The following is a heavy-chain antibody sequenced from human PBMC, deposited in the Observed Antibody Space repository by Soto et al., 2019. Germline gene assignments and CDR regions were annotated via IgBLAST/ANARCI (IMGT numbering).Heavy chain of an antibody. Sequence: VRSLRLSCAASGFNFSNHWIHWVLQRPAEGLVWVSRITSDGKSKAYAESVKGRFAIPRDNAKNTLYLQMNGLTAEDTAVYYCARESGDWPLNWFDPWGQGSLVTVSS. J-gene: IGHJ5*02. CDR3: ARESGDWPLNWFDP. D-gene: IGHD2-21*02. CDR2: ITSDGKSK. CDR1: GFNFSNHW. V-gene: IGHV3-74*01.